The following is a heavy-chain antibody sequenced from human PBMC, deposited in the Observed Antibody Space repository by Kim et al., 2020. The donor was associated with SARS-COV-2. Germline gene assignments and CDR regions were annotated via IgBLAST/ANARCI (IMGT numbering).Heavy chain of an antibody. CDR1: GFTFSSYG. D-gene: IGHD6-19*01. J-gene: IGHJ4*02. V-gene: IGHV3-33*01. CDR2: IWYDGSNK. CDR3: ARGQIAVASSYYFDY. Sequence: GGSLRLSCAASGFTFSSYGMHWVRQAPGKGLEWVAVIWYDGSNKYYADSVKGRFTISRDNSKNTLYLQMNSLRAEDTAVYYCARGQIAVASSYYFDYWGQGTLVTVSS.